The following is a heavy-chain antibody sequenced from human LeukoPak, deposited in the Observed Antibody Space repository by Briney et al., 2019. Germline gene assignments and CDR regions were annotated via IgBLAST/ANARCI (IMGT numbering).Heavy chain of an antibody. CDR3: ARGGYYYGSGSPGDY. D-gene: IGHD3-10*01. J-gene: IGHJ4*02. V-gene: IGHV1-3*01. CDR2: INAGNGNA. CDR1: GYTFTSYA. Sequence: ASVKVSCKASGYTFTSYAMHWVRQAPGQRLEWMGWINAGNGNAKYSQRFQGRVTITRDTSASTAYMELSSLRSEDTAVYYCARGGYYYGSGSPGDYWGQGTLVTVSS.